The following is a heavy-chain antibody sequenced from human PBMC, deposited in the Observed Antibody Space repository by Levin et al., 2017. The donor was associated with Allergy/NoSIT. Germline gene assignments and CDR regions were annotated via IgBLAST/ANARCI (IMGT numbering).Heavy chain of an antibody. D-gene: IGHD2/OR15-2a*01. CDR2: ISYDGSNK. Sequence: GASVKVSCAASGFTFSSYGMHWVRQAPGKGLEWVAVISYDGSNKYYADSVKGRFTISRDNSKNTLYLQMNSLRAEDTAVYYCATAEYGYYDYWGQGTLVTVSS. CDR3: ATAEYGYYDY. V-gene: IGHV3-30*03. J-gene: IGHJ4*02. CDR1: GFTFSSYG.